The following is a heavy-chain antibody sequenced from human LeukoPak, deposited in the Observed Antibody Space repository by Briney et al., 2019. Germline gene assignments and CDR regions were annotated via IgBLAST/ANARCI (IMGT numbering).Heavy chain of an antibody. CDR2: IYYSGST. V-gene: IGHV4-59*01. CDR1: GGSINSYY. Sequence: PSETLSLTCTVSGGSINSYYWSWIRQPPGKGLEWIGYIYYSGSTNYNPSLKSRVTISVDTSKNQFSLRLSSVTAADTAVYYCAKSVLLWFGEFVYWGQGTLVTVSS. D-gene: IGHD3-10*01. CDR3: AKSVLLWFGEFVY. J-gene: IGHJ4*02.